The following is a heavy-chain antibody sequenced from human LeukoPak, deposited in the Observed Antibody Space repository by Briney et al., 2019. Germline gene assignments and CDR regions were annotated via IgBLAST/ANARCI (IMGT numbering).Heavy chain of an antibody. D-gene: IGHD3-22*01. CDR2: ISGSGGST. CDR1: GFTFSSYA. J-gene: IGHJ4*02. V-gene: IGHV3-23*01. Sequence: GGSLRLSCAASGFTFSSYAMSWVRQAPGKGLEWVSAISGSGGSTYYADSVKGPFTISRDNSKNTLYLQMNSLRAEDTAVYYCAKVSSSGYSYYFDYWGQGTLVTVSS. CDR3: AKVSSSGYSYYFDY.